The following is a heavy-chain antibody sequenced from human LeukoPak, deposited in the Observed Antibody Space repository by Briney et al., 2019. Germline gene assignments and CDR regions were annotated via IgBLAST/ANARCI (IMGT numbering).Heavy chain of an antibody. CDR2: IYSCGST. J-gene: IGHJ3*02. CDR1: GFTVSSNY. Sequence: GGSLRLSCAASGFTVSSNYMSWVRQAPGKGLEWVSVIYSCGSTYYADSVKGRFTISRDNSKNTLYLQMNSLRAEDTAVYYCARDDYDSSGYQLGAFDIWGQGTMVTVSS. CDR3: ARDDYDSSGYQLGAFDI. D-gene: IGHD3-22*01. V-gene: IGHV3-66*03.